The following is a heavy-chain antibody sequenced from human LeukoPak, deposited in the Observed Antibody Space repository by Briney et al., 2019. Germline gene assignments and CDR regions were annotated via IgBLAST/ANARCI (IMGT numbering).Heavy chain of an antibody. V-gene: IGHV3-30*02. CDR1: GFIFTDYG. CDR2: IRYDGSDK. D-gene: IGHD6-19*01. CDR3: ARAVAGNFDY. J-gene: IGHJ4*02. Sequence: PGGSLRLSCAASGFIFTDYGMHWVRQAPGKGLEWLTFIRYDGSDKYYADSVKGRFTISRDNSKNTLYLQMNSLRAEDTAIYYCARAVAGNFDYWGQGTLVTVSS.